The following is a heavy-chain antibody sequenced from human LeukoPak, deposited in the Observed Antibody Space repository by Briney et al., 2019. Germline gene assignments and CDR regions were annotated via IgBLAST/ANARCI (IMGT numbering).Heavy chain of an antibody. J-gene: IGHJ4*02. CDR3: ARDYPNGYFDY. Sequence: SETLSLTCTVSGGSISSSFYYWGWIRQPPGKGLEWIGSIYHSGSTYYNPSLKSRVTISVDTSKNQFSLKLSSVTAADTAVYYCARDYPNGYFDYWGQGTLVTVSS. D-gene: IGHD4/OR15-4a*01. CDR2: IYHSGST. CDR1: GGSISSSFYY. V-gene: IGHV4-39*07.